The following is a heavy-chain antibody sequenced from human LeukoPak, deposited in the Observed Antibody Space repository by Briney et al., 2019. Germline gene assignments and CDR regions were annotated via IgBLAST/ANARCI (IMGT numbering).Heavy chain of an antibody. D-gene: IGHD3-3*01. Sequence: GASVKVSCNASGYTFTSYAISWVRQAPGQGLEWMGIINPSGGSTSYAQKFQGRVTMTRDMSTSTVYMELSSLRSEDTAVYYCARDCLLEWSLDYWGQGTLVTVSS. CDR3: ARDCLLEWSLDY. V-gene: IGHV1-46*01. CDR2: INPSGGST. J-gene: IGHJ4*02. CDR1: GYTFTSYA.